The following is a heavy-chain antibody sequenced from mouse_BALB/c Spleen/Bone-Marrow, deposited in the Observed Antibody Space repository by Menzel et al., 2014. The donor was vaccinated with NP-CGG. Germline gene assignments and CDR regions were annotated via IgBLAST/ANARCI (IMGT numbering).Heavy chain of an antibody. J-gene: IGHJ4*01. CDR3: ARYYYAMDY. Sequence: QVQLQQSGAELARPGASVKLSCKASGYTFTSYWMQWVKRRPGQGLEWIGAIYPGDGDTRYTQKFKGKATLTADKSSSTAYMQLSSLASEDSAVYYCARYYYAMDYWGQGTSVTVSS. CDR1: GYTFTSYW. V-gene: IGHV1-87*01. CDR2: IYPGDGDT.